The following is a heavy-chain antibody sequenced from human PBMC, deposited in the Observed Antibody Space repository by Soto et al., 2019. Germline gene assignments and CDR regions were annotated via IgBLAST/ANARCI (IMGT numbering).Heavy chain of an antibody. Sequence: EVQLVESGGGLFQPGGSLRLSCAASGFTFNNYWIHWVRQAPGKGLVWVSRIKYDATSTNYADSVKGRFSISRDNAKNTVYLQMSSLRGDDTAVYYCARGASGSYYFDYWGQGTLVTVSS. V-gene: IGHV3-74*01. J-gene: IGHJ4*02. CDR2: IKYDATST. CDR1: GFTFNNYW. CDR3: ARGASGSYYFDY. D-gene: IGHD3-10*01.